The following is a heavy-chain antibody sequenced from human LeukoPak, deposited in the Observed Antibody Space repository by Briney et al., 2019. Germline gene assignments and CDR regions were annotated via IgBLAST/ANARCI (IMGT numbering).Heavy chain of an antibody. D-gene: IGHD3-10*01. CDR3: AREVNGLLWFGESKREDY. V-gene: IGHV1-8*01. CDR2: MNPNSGNT. J-gene: IGHJ4*02. CDR1: GYTFTSYD. Sequence: GASVKVSCKASGYTFTSYDINWVRQATGQGLEWMGWMNPNSGNTGYAQKFQGRVTMTRNTSISTAYMELSSLRSEDTAVYYCAREVNGLLWFGESKREDYWGQGTLVTVSS.